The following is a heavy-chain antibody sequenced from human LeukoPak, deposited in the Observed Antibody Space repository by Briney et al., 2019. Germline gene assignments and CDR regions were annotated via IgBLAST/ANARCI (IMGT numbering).Heavy chain of an antibody. CDR3: ARDPSVLLWFGEKHQGYFDY. D-gene: IGHD3-10*01. CDR1: GFTFSSYW. Sequence: GGSLRLSCAASGFTFSSYWMSWVRQAPGKGLEWVANIKQDGSEKYYVDSVKGRFTISRDNAKNSLYLQMNSLRAGDTAVYYCARDPSVLLWFGEKHQGYFDYWGQGTLVTVSS. J-gene: IGHJ4*02. V-gene: IGHV3-7*01. CDR2: IKQDGSEK.